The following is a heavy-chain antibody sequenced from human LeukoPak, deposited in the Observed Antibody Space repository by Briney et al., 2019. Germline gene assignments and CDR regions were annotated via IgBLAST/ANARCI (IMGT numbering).Heavy chain of an antibody. D-gene: IGHD3-22*01. CDR1: GFTFSDYC. J-gene: IGHJ4*02. V-gene: IGHV3-11*04. CDR3: ARTYYYDSSGYYGDD. CDR2: ISSSGSTI. Sequence: GGSLRLSCAASGFTFSDYCMSWIRQAPGKGLEWVSYISSSGSTIYYADSVKGRFTISRDNAKNSLYLQMNSLRAEDTAVYYCARTYYYDSSGYYGDDWGQGTLVTVSS.